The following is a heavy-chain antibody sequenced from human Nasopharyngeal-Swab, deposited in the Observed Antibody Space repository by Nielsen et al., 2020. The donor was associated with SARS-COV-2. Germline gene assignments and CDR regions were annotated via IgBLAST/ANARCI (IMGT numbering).Heavy chain of an antibody. CDR1: GFTFSDYY. V-gene: IGHV3-21*04. CDR2: ISSSSSYI. CDR3: AKDLRVRGVIINAFDI. Sequence: GGSLRLSCAASGFTFSDYYMNWVRQAPGKGLEWVSSISSSSSYIYYADSVKGRFTISRDNSKNTLYLQMNSLRAEDTAVYYCAKDLRVRGVIINAFDIWGQGTMVTVSS. J-gene: IGHJ3*02. D-gene: IGHD3-10*01.